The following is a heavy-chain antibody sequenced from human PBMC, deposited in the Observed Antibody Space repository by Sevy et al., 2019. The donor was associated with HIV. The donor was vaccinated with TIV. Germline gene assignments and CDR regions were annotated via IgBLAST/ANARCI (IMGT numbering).Heavy chain of an antibody. CDR1: GYTFTGYY. Sequence: ASVKVSCKASGYTFTGYYMHWVRQAPGQGLEWMGRINPNSGGTNYAQKFQGRVTMTRDTSISTAYMELSRMRSDDTAVYYCARDGDSSALGWFDPWGQGTLVTVSS. CDR3: ARDGDSSALGWFDP. V-gene: IGHV1-2*06. D-gene: IGHD3-22*01. CDR2: INPNSGGT. J-gene: IGHJ5*02.